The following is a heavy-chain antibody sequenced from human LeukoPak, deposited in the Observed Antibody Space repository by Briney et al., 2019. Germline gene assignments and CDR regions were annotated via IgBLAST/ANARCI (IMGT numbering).Heavy chain of an antibody. CDR3: ARDDISTGYSLFDY. Sequence: PGGSLRLSCAASGFTFSSYTMNWVRQAPGKGLEWVSYISSSGSTIYYADPVRGRLTISRDNVKSSLYLRMSSLRAEDTAVYYCARDDISTGYSLFDYWGQGTLVIVSS. V-gene: IGHV3-48*01. CDR2: ISSSGSTI. J-gene: IGHJ4*02. CDR1: GFTFSSYT. D-gene: IGHD3-22*01.